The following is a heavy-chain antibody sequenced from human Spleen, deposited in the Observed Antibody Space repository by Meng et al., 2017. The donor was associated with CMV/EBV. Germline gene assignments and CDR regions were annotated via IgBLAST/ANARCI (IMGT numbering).Heavy chain of an antibody. Sequence: VTRYGISWVRQAPGQGLEWMGWISAYNGNTNYAQKFQDRVTMTRDTSISTAYMELTRLTSDDTAVYYCARGAPTYCSGTSCYSWFDPWGQGTLVTVSS. CDR2: ISAYNGNT. V-gene: IGHV1-18*01. D-gene: IGHD2-2*01. CDR3: ARGAPTYCSGTSCYSWFDP. CDR1: VTRYG. J-gene: IGHJ5*02.